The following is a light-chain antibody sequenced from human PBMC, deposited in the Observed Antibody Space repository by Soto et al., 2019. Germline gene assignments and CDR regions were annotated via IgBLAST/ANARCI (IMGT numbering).Light chain of an antibody. V-gene: IGLV2-14*03. CDR3: SSYTKSETVV. J-gene: IGLJ2*01. CDR2: DVS. CDR1: SSDVGAYNH. Sequence: QSALTQPASVSGSPGQSITISCTGTSSDVGAYNHVSWYQHHPGKTPKLIISDVSVRPSGISHRFSASKSGNTASLTVSGLQAEDEADYYCSSYTKSETVVFGGGTKLTVL.